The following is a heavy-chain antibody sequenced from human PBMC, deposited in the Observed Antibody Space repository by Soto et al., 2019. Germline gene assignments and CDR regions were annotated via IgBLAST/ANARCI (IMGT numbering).Heavy chain of an antibody. D-gene: IGHD2-2*01. J-gene: IGHJ4*02. CDR3: AKSGGPPASLDVYFDY. V-gene: IGHV3-23*01. Sequence: GGSLRLSCAASGFTFGSYTMTWVLQAPWKGLEWVSTINSGGDTTYYSDSVKGRFTISRDSPKNTLFLLMTSLRAEDTAVYYCAKSGGPPASLDVYFDYWGQGTLVTVSS. CDR1: GFTFGSYT. CDR2: INSGGDTT.